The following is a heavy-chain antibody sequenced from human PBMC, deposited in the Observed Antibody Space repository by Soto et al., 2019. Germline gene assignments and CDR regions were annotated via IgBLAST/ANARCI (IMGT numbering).Heavy chain of an antibody. CDR2: ISSSSSTI. D-gene: IGHD4-4*01. J-gene: IGHJ4*02. CDR1: GFTFSSYS. Sequence: GGSLRLSCAASGFTFSSYSMNWVRQAPGKGLEWVSYISSSSSTIYYADSVKGRFTISRDNAKNSLYLQMNSLRAEDTAVYYCASEYPHYRPHFDYWGQGTLVTVSS. V-gene: IGHV3-48*01. CDR3: ASEYPHYRPHFDY.